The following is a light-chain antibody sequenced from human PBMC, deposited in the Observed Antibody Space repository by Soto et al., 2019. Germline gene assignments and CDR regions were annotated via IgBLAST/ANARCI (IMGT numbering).Light chain of an antibody. CDR3: MIWPSSAVV. CDR1: SDINVGSYN. Sequence: QPVLTQPPSSSASPGESARLTCTLPSDINVGSYNIYWYQQKSGSPPRYLLYYYSDSDKGEGSRVPSRFSGSKDASANTGILLISGLQSEDEADYYCMIWPSSAVVFGGGTKLTVL. V-gene: IGLV5-37*01. CDR2: YYSDSDK. J-gene: IGLJ2*01.